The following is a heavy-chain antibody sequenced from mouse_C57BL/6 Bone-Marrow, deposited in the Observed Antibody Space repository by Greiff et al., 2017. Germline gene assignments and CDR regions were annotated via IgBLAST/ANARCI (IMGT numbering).Heavy chain of an antibody. Sequence: QVQLKQSGAELAKPGASVKLSCKASGYTFTSYWMHWVKQRPGQGLERIGYINPSSGYTKYNQKFKDKATLTADKSSSTAYMQLSSLTYEDSAVYYCARYGYYYYGSSRGDAVDYWGRGTSITVSA. J-gene: IGHJ4*01. CDR1: GYTFTSYW. D-gene: IGHD1-1*01. V-gene: IGHV1-7*01. CDR3: ARYGYYYYGSSRGDAVDY. CDR2: INPSSGYT.